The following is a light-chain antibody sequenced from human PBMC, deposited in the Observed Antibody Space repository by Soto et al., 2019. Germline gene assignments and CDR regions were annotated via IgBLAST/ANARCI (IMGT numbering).Light chain of an antibody. CDR2: EVS. V-gene: IGLV2-14*01. CDR3: RSYTSSSTVV. CDR1: SSDVGGYKY. J-gene: IGLJ2*01. Sequence: QSVLTQPASVSGSPGQSITISCTGTSSDVGGYKYVSWYQQHPGKAPKLMIYEVSNRPSGVSNRFSGSKSGNTASLTISGLQAEDEADYYCRSYTSSSTVVFGGGTKVTVL.